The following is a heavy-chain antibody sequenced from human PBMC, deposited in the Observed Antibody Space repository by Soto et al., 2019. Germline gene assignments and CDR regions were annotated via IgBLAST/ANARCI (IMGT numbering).Heavy chain of an antibody. CDR1: GYSFTRYG. V-gene: IGHV1-18*01. CDR3: AMVDVYVTPSPQDV. Sequence: QVQLVQSRAEVKNPGASVKVSCKASGYSFTRYGIAWARQAPGQGLEWMGWINTYNGNTNYAQNLQGRVTLTTDTSTSTAYMELTSLTSNDTAIYYCAMVDVYVTPSPQDVWGQGTTVNVSS. CDR2: INTYNGNT. D-gene: IGHD3-16*01. J-gene: IGHJ6*02.